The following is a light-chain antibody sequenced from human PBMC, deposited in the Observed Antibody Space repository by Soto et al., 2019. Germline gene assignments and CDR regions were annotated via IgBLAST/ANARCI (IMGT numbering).Light chain of an antibody. V-gene: IGKV3-11*01. Sequence: EIVLTQSPATLSLSPGARATLSCRASQSIGLALAWSQHKPGQAPRILIFDASQMATGIPARFRGSGSGAAFTLSISSLEPEDFAVYYCQLRTDRPPWTFGQGTKVESK. CDR1: QSIGLA. CDR3: QLRTDRPPWT. CDR2: DAS. J-gene: IGKJ1*01.